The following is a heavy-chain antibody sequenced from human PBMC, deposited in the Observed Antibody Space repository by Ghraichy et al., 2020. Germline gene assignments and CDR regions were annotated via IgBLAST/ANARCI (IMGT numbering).Heavy chain of an antibody. CDR1: GGSISSSSYY. V-gene: IGHV4-39*01. Sequence: SETLSLTCTVSGGSISSSSYYWGWIRQPPGKGLEWIGSIYYSGSTYYNPSLKSRVTISVDTSKNQFSLKLSSVTAADTAVYYCAPLWPAHYYDSSGYYGYWGQGTLVTVSS. J-gene: IGHJ4*02. CDR3: APLWPAHYYDSSGYYGY. D-gene: IGHD3-22*01. CDR2: IYYSGST.